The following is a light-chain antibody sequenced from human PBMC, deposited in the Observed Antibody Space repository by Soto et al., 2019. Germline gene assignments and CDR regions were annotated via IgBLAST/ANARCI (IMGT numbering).Light chain of an antibody. V-gene: IGKV1-39*01. CDR3: QQTYITPRT. CDR1: QSISNY. CDR2: ATS. Sequence: DIQMNPSPSSLSASVGDSVNITCRASQSISNYLNWYQQKPGKAPKLLIYATSSLQSGVPSKFSGSGSGTDFTLTISSLQPEDFATYYCQQTYITPRTFGQGTKLEIK. J-gene: IGKJ2*02.